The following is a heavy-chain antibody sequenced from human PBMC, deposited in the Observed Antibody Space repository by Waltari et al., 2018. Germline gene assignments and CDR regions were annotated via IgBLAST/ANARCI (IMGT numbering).Heavy chain of an antibody. CDR3: AKEAGIAAGYWYFDL. CDR2: SSGSGGNT. Sequence: EVQLLESGGGLVQPGGSLRLSCAASGLTFSSHAMIWVRQAPGKGLEWVSASSGSGGNTYYADSVQGRFTISRDNAKNSLYLQMNSLRAEDAAVYYCAKEAGIAAGYWYFDLWGRGTLVTVSS. D-gene: IGHD6-13*01. V-gene: IGHV3-23*01. CDR1: GLTFSSHA. J-gene: IGHJ2*01.